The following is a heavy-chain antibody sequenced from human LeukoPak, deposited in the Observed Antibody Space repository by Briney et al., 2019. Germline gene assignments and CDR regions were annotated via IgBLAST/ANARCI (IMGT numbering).Heavy chain of an antibody. CDR2: INGKGGGT. CDR3: ARWELSGRVMERLSWIDH. D-gene: IGHD3-16*02. V-gene: IGHV3-20*04. Sequence: GGSLRLSCAASGFTFDDFGMTWVRQAPGGGLEWVCGINGKGGGTGYADSVKGRFTISRDNAKNILYLQMNSLRVEDTAVYYCARWELSGRVMERLSWIDHWGQGALVTVSS. CDR1: GFTFDDFG. J-gene: IGHJ4*02.